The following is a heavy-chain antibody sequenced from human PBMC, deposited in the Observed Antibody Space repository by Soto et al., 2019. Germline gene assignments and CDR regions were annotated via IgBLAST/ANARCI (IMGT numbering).Heavy chain of an antibody. J-gene: IGHJ4*02. Sequence: QVQLVQSGAEVKKPGSSVKVSCKTSGDSFRTHSVSWVRQAPGQGLEWMGGIIPILGPAKYAQKFQGRVTITVDESTNTGYMELRSLSSEDTAVYYCERLWGIGDHDSWGRGTRVTVSS. V-gene: IGHV1-69*16. CDR2: IIPILGPA. CDR1: GDSFRTHS. D-gene: IGHD2-21*01. CDR3: ERLWGIGDHDS.